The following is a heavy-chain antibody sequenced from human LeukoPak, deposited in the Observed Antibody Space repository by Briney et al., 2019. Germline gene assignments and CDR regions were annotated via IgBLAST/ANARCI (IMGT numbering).Heavy chain of an antibody. CDR3: ARGAEYSDSPFDY. D-gene: IGHD2/OR15-2a*01. CDR1: GGSFSDYS. J-gene: IGHJ4*02. Sequence: PSETLSLTCAVYGGSFSDYSWSWIRQPPGKGLEWIGEINPNGGTNHNPSLMSRVSMSVDTSKNQISLRVSSVTAADTAVYYCARGAEYSDSPFDYWGQGTLVTVSS. V-gene: IGHV4-34*01. CDR2: INPNGGT.